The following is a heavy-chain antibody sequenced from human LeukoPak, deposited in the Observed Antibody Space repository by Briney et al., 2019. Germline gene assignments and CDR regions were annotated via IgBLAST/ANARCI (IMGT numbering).Heavy chain of an antibody. V-gene: IGHV4-39*07. CDR2: IYYSGNT. J-gene: IGHJ4*02. CDR1: GGSIRSTTYY. D-gene: IGHD6-19*01. CDR3: ARYSSGWYEIDY. Sequence: PSETLSLTCSVSGGSIRSTTYYWGWIRQPPGKGLEWIGSIYYSGNTYYSPSLMSRVTISVDTSKNQFSLKLSSVTAADTAVYYCARYSSGWYEIDYWGQGTLVTVSS.